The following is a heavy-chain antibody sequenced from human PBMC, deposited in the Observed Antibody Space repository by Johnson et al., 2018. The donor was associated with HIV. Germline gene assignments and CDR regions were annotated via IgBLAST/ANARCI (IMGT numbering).Heavy chain of an antibody. CDR2: ISWNSGSI. J-gene: IGHJ3*02. CDR1: GFTFDDYA. D-gene: IGHD1-14*01. V-gene: IGHV3-9*01. CDR3: AKDLRSVNRDAFDI. Sequence: VQLVESGGGLVQPGRSLRLSCAASGFTFDDYAMHWVRQAPGKGLEWVSGISWNSGSIGYADSVKGRFTISRDNAKNSLYLQMNSLRAEDTALYYCAKDLRSVNRDAFDIWGQGTMVTVSS.